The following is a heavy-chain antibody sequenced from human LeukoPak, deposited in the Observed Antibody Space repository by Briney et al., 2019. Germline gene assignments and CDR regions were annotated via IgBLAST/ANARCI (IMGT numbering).Heavy chain of an antibody. D-gene: IGHD3-10*01. J-gene: IGHJ3*02. Sequence: SGGSLRLSCAASGFIFDDYAMHWVRQAPGKGLEWVSGISWNSGSITYADSVKGRFTISRDNAKNFLYLQMNSLRAEDTALYYCAKAPLRGVHHDAFDIWGQGTMVTVSS. CDR2: ISWNSGSI. V-gene: IGHV3-9*01. CDR3: AKAPLRGVHHDAFDI. CDR1: GFIFDDYA.